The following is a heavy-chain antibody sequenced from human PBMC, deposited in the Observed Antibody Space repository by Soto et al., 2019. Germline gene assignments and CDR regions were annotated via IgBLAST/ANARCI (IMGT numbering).Heavy chain of an antibody. CDR3: ARGGVAVSGYNWFDP. CDR2: ISASGSS. V-gene: IGHV4-4*07. D-gene: IGHD3-22*01. Sequence: SETLSLTCQVSGDSISSYYWSWIRQPAGKGLEWIGRISASGSSNYNPSLKTRVTMSLDTSKSQFSLQLNSVTAADTAVYYCARGGVAVSGYNWFDPWGQGTLVTVSS. CDR1: GDSISSYY. J-gene: IGHJ5*02.